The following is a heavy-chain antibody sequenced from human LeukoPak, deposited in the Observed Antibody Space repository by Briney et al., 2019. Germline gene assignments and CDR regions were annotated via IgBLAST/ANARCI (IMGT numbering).Heavy chain of an antibody. CDR2: IYHSGNT. D-gene: IGHD2-15*01. J-gene: IGHJ3*02. CDR3: ARDGSFSAFEI. CDR1: GGSISNGVYS. Sequence: PSQTLSLTCAVSGGSISNGVYSWSWIRQPPGKGLEWIGYIYHSGNTYYNPSLQSRVTISVDGSKNQFSLKLSSVTAADTAVYHCARDGSFSAFEIWGQGTMVTVSS. V-gene: IGHV4-30-2*01.